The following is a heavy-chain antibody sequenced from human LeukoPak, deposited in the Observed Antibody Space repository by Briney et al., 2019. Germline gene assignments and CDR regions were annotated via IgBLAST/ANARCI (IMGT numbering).Heavy chain of an antibody. CDR2: VKQDGSEK. D-gene: IGHD5-24*01. CDR1: GFTFNTYW. Sequence: QPGGSLRLSCAASGFTFNTYWMTWVRQAPGKGLEWVGKVKQDGSEKYYVDSVKGRFTISRDNAKNSLSLQMNSLRVEDTAVYFCARGDGYHRLWGQGTLVTVSS. J-gene: IGHJ4*02. CDR3: ARGDGYHRL. V-gene: IGHV3-7*01.